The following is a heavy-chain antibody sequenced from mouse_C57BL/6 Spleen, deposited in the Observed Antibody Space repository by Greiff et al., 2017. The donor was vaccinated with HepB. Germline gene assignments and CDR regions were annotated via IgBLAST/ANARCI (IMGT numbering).Heavy chain of an antibody. V-gene: IGHV1-80*01. D-gene: IGHD1-1*01. J-gene: IGHJ2*01. CDR3: ARSSTTVLDY. CDR2: IYPGDGDT. Sequence: VKLMESGAELVKPGASVKISCKASGYAFSSYWMNWVKQRPGKGLEWIGQIYPGDGDTNYNGKFKGKATLTADKSSSTAYMQLSSLTSEDSAVYFCARSSTTVLDYWGQGTTLTVSS. CDR1: GYAFSSYW.